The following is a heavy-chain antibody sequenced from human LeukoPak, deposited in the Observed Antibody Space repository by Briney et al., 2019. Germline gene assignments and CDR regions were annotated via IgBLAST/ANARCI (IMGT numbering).Heavy chain of an antibody. Sequence: SETLSLTCTVSGGSISSYYWSWIRQPPGKGLEWIGYIFYTGSTNYNPSLKTRVTMSVDTSKNQFSLKLSSVTAADTAVYYCARGPLTMTRGFDPWGQGTLVTVSS. D-gene: IGHD4-17*01. V-gene: IGHV4-59*12. CDR2: IFYTGST. J-gene: IGHJ5*02. CDR1: GGSISSYY. CDR3: ARGPLTMTRGFDP.